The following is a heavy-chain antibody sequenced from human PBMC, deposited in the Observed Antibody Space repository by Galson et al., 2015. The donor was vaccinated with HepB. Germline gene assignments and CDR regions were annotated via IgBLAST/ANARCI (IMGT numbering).Heavy chain of an antibody. CDR2: IIPIFGTA. J-gene: IGHJ2*01. Sequence: SVKVSCKASGGTFSSYAISWVRQAPGQGLEWMGGIIPIFGTANYAQKFQGRVTITADESTSTAYMELSSLRSEDTAVYYCAATLNYGDYLRDWYFDLWGRGTLVTVSS. D-gene: IGHD4-17*01. CDR3: AATLNYGDYLRDWYFDL. V-gene: IGHV1-69*13. CDR1: GGTFSSYA.